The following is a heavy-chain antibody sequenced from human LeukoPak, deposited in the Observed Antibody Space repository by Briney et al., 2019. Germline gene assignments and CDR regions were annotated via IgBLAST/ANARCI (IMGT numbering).Heavy chain of an antibody. V-gene: IGHV3-53*01. D-gene: IGHD6-19*01. J-gene: IGHJ4*02. CDR2: IHSGGNT. CDR3: ARVSLSSQDYFDF. Sequence: GGSLRLSCAASGFSVSSNYMRWVRQVPGTGLEWLSIIHSGGNTYYADSVKGRFTISRDNSQNTLFLQMNSLRVEDTAVYSCARVSLSSQDYFDFWGQGTLVTVSS. CDR1: GFSVSSNY.